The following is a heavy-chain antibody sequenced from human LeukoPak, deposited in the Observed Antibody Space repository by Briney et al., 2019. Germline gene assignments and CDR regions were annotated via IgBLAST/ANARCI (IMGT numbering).Heavy chain of an antibody. CDR1: GYTFTDYY. CDR3: ARDSRYCSGGSCYGY. D-gene: IGHD2-15*01. J-gene: IGHJ4*02. V-gene: IGHV1-69*05. Sequence: SVKVSCKASGYTFTDYYMHWVRQAPGQGLEWMGGIIPIFGTANYAQKFQGRVTITTDESTSTAYMELSSLRSEDTAVYYCARDSRYCSGGSCYGYWGQGTLVTVSS. CDR2: IIPIFGTA.